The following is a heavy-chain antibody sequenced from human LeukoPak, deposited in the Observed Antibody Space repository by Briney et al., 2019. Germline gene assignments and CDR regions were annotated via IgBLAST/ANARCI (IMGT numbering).Heavy chain of an antibody. CDR2: MNPNSGNT. CDR3: ARASIENYYGSGSPHDY. V-gene: IGHV1-8*01. D-gene: IGHD3-10*01. Sequence: ASVKVSCKASGYTFTSYDINWVRQATGQGLEWMGWMNPNSGNTGYAQKFQGRVTMTRNTSISTAYMELSSLRSEDTAVYYCARASIENYYGSGSPHDYWGQGTLVTVSS. J-gene: IGHJ4*02. CDR1: GYTFTSYD.